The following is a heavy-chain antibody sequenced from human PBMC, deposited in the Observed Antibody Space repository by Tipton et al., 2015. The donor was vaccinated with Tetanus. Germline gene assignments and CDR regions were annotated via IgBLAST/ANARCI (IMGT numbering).Heavy chain of an antibody. J-gene: IGHJ6*02. CDR1: GISIGSANYS. Sequence: TLSLTCAVSGISIGSANYSWSWIRQPPGKGLEWIGYIYDSGSTYYNPSLKSRVTISEDRSKNQISLRLRSVTAADTAVYYCARVKGTYNHYGLDVWGQGTTVTVAS. CDR2: IYDSGST. D-gene: IGHD3-10*01. CDR3: ARVKGTYNHYGLDV. V-gene: IGHV4-30-2*01.